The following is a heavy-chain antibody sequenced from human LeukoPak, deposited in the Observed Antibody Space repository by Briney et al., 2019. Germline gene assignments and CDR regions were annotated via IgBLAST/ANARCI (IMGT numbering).Heavy chain of an antibody. CDR3: ARVYCSGGSCYFDALDI. J-gene: IGHJ3*02. CDR1: GFTFSSYS. D-gene: IGHD2-15*01. V-gene: IGHV3-21*01. Sequence: PGGSLRLSCAASGFTFSSYSMNWVRQAPGKGLEWVSSISSSSSYIYYADSVKGRFTISRDNAKNSLYLQMNSLRAEDTAVYYCARVYCSGGSCYFDALDIWGQGTMVTVSS. CDR2: ISSSSSYI.